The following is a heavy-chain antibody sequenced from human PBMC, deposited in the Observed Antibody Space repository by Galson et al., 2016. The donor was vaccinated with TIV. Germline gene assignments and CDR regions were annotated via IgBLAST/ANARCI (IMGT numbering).Heavy chain of an antibody. V-gene: IGHV3-23*01. CDR1: GFTFSIFA. D-gene: IGHD3-22*01. CDR3: TKVPSSGFSYYYGLDV. Sequence: SLRLSCAASGFTFSIFAMTWVRQAPGMGLEWVSAISGGGGSTYYADSVKGRFTISRDNSKNTLFLQMNSLRAEDTAVYYCTKVPSSGFSYYYGLDVWGHGTTVTVSS. J-gene: IGHJ6*02. CDR2: ISGGGGST.